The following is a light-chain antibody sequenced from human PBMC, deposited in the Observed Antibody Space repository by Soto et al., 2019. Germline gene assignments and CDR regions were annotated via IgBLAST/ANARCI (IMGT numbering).Light chain of an antibody. J-gene: IGLJ3*02. Sequence: QSALTQSPSASGSPGQPVSISCTGTSSDVGGYNRVSWYQHHPGKAPKLIIYEVFKRPSGVPDRFSGSKSGNTASLTVSGLQAEDEADYYCNSYAGNSWVFGGGTKLTVL. CDR3: NSYAGNSWV. CDR2: EVF. V-gene: IGLV2-8*01. CDR1: SSDVGGYNR.